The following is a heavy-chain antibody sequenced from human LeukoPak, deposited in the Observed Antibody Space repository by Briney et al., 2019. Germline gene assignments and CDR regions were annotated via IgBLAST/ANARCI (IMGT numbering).Heavy chain of an antibody. J-gene: IGHJ6*02. D-gene: IGHD2-8*02. CDR2: INHSGIT. Sequence: SETLSLTCAVYGGSFSDYYWSWVRQSPRSGLEWIGEINHSGITTYNPSLKRRVTMSVDTSKNQFSLKLSSVTAADTGVYYCVRGGYCTAFSCDYYYGMDVGGRGTTVTVSS. V-gene: IGHV4-34*01. CDR1: GGSFSDYY. CDR3: VRGGYCTAFSCDYYYGMDV.